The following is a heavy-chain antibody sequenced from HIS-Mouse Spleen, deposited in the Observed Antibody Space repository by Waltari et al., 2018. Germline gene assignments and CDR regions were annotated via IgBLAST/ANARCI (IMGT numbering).Heavy chain of an antibody. CDR1: GGSIRSSSSS. D-gene: IGHD6-13*01. J-gene: IGHJ2*01. Sequence: QLQLQESGPGLVKPSETLSLTCTVSGGSIRSSSSSWGWIRQPPGKGLEWIGSIYYRGNTYSNPSLKSRVTISVDTSKNQFSLKLSSVTAADTAVYYCAREIPYSSSWYDWYFDLWGRGTLVTVSS. V-gene: IGHV4-39*07. CDR3: AREIPYSSSWYDWYFDL. CDR2: IYYRGNT.